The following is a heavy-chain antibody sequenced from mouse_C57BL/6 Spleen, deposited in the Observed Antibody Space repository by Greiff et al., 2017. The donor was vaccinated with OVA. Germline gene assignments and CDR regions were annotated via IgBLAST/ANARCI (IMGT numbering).Heavy chain of an antibody. CDR1: GFTFSDYG. CDR2: ISNLAYSI. J-gene: IGHJ2*01. CDR3: ARLTAQATFDY. Sequence: EVQLQQSGGGLVQPGGSLKLSCAASGFTFSDYGMAWVRQAPRKGPEWVAFISNLAYSIYYADTVTGRFTISSENAKNTLYLEMSSLRSEDTAMYYCARLTAQATFDYWGQGTTLTVSS. D-gene: IGHD3-2*02. V-gene: IGHV5-15*01.